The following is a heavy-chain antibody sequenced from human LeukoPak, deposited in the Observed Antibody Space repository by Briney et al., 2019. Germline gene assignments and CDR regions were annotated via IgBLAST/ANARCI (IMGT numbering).Heavy chain of an antibody. D-gene: IGHD2-15*01. Sequence: PGGSLRLSCAASGFTFSSYWMSWVRQAPGKGLEWVANIKQDGSEKYYVDSVKGRFTISRDNAKNSLYLQMNSLRAEDTAVYYCAKRFRYCSGGSCCTGTGANYYYYYMDVWGKGTTVTVSS. CDR1: GFTFSSYW. V-gene: IGHV3-7*01. J-gene: IGHJ6*03. CDR2: IKQDGSEK. CDR3: AKRFRYCSGGSCCTGTGANYYYYYMDV.